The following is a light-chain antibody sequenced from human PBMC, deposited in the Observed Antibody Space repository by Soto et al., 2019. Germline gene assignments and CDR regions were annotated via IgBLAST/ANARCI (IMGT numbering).Light chain of an antibody. J-gene: IGLJ2*01. V-gene: IGLV2-14*01. CDR2: DVS. CDR1: SSDDGGYNY. CDR3: SSYTSSSTL. Sequence: QSALTQPASVSGSPGQSITISCTGTSSDDGGYNYVSWYQQHPGKAPKLMIYDVSNRPSGVSNRFSGSKSGNTASLTISRLQAEEEADYYCSSYTSSSTLFGGGTKLTVL.